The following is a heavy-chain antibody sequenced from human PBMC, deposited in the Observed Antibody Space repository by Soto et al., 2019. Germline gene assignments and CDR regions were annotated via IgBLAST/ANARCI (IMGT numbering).Heavy chain of an antibody. CDR3: ASHYCSSTSCYPNWFDP. J-gene: IGHJ5*02. CDR2: IYYSGST. D-gene: IGHD2-2*01. V-gene: IGHV4-39*01. Sequence: QLQLQESGPGLVKPSETLSLTCTVSGGSISSSSYYWGWIRQPPGKGLEWIGSIYYSGSTYYNPSPKSRVTISVDTSKNQFSLKLSSVTAADTAVYYCASHYCSSTSCYPNWFDPWGQGTLVTVSS. CDR1: GGSISSSSYY.